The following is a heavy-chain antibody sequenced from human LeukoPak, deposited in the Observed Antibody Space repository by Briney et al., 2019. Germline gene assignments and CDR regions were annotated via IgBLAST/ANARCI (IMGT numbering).Heavy chain of an antibody. CDR3: ARGGIAVVEDALDI. J-gene: IGHJ3*02. V-gene: IGHV4-30-4*01. CDR1: GGSISSGDYY. Sequence: SETLSLTCTVSGGSISSGDYYWSWIRQPPGKGLEWIGYIYYSGSTYYDPSLKSRVTISVDTSKNQFSLKLSSVTAADTAVYYCARGGIAVVEDALDIWGQGTMVTVSS. D-gene: IGHD6-19*01. CDR2: IYYSGST.